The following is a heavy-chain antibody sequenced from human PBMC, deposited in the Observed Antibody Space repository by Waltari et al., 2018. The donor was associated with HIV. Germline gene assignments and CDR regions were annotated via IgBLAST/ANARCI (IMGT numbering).Heavy chain of an antibody. CDR2: INSDGSIR. J-gene: IGHJ4*02. D-gene: IGHD5-18*01. Sequence: EVQLVESGGRIVQPGGSLSLSCAASGVNISSDWMHWVRQGPGKVLMWVSRINSDGSIRGYADSVKGRFTISRDNVKNTVYLQMNSLRAEDTAVYYCSKRLNTASDYWGQGTPVIVSS. CDR3: SKRLNTASDY. CDR1: GVNISSDW. V-gene: IGHV3-74*01.